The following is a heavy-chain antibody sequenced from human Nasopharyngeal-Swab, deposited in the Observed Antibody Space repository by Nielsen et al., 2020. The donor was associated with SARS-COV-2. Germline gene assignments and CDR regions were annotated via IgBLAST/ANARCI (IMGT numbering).Heavy chain of an antibody. CDR3: ARDYDFSYYGMDV. CDR2: INSDGSST. Sequence: GGSLRLSCAASGFTFSSYWMHWVRQAPGKGLVWVSRINSDGSSTSYADSVKGRFTISRDNAKNSLYLQMNSLRAEDTAVYYCARDYDFSYYGMDVWGQGTTVTVSS. CDR1: GFTFSSYW. V-gene: IGHV3-74*01. J-gene: IGHJ6*02. D-gene: IGHD3-3*01.